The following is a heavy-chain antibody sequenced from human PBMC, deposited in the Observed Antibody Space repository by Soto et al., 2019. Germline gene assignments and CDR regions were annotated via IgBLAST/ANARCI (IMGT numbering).Heavy chain of an antibody. Sequence: SVKVSCKASGGTFSSYAISWVRQAPGQGLEWMGGIIPIFGTANYAQKFQGRVTITADESTSTAYMELSSLRSEDTAVYYCARVTVAGHYYYYGMDVWGQGTTVTAP. V-gene: IGHV1-69*13. J-gene: IGHJ6*02. CDR1: GGTFSSYA. CDR2: IIPIFGTA. CDR3: ARVTVAGHYYYYGMDV. D-gene: IGHD6-19*01.